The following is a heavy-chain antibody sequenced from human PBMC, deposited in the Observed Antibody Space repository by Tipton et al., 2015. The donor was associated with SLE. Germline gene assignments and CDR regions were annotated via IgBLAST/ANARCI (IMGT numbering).Heavy chain of an antibody. CDR1: GFTFDDYA. V-gene: IGHV3-9*01. Sequence: RSLRLSCAASGFTFDDYAMHWVRQAPGKGLEWVSGISWNSGSIGYADSVKGRFTISRDNAKNSLYLQMNSLRAEDTAVYYCARVEPYSSHSAYWGQGTLVTVSS. CDR2: ISWNSGSI. D-gene: IGHD6-13*01. J-gene: IGHJ4*02. CDR3: ARVEPYSSHSAY.